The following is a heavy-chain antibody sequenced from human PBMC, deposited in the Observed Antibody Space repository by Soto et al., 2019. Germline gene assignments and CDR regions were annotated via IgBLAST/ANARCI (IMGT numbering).Heavy chain of an antibody. CDR2: VSGSGDST. CDR1: AFTFSSYA. Sequence: GGSLRLSCASSAFTFSSYAMSWVRQAPGKGLEWVSAVSGSGDSTYYADSVKGRFTISRDNSKNTLYLQMNSLRAEDTAVYYCAKGRASDCPGCTQDYWGQGTLVTVSS. D-gene: IGHD2-21*02. V-gene: IGHV3-23*01. CDR3: AKGRASDCPGCTQDY. J-gene: IGHJ4*02.